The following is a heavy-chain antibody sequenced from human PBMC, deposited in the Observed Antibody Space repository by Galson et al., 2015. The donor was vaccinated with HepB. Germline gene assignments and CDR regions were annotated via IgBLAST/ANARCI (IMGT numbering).Heavy chain of an antibody. CDR3: AKDRTGKRAVVVAATLAH. CDR2: ISYDGSNK. D-gene: IGHD2-15*01. CDR1: GFTFSSFG. J-gene: IGHJ5*02. V-gene: IGHV3-30*18. Sequence: SLRLSCAASGFTFSSFGMHWVRQAPGKGLEWVAVISYDGSNKYYADSVKGRFTISRDNSKNTLYLQMNSLRAEDTAVYYCAKDRTGKRAVVVAATLAHWGQGTLVTVSS.